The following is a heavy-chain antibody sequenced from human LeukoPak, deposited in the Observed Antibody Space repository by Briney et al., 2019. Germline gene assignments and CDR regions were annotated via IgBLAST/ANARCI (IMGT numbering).Heavy chain of an antibody. Sequence: ASVKVSCKASGGIFSRNALSWMGQAPGQGLEWMGGIIPIFGTPNYAQKFQGRVTITADESTSTAYMELSSLTSEDTAVYYCARDVIAPFDYWGQGTLVTVS. J-gene: IGHJ4*02. CDR3: ARDVIAPFDY. V-gene: IGHV1-69*13. D-gene: IGHD3-22*01. CDR2: IIPIFGTP. CDR1: GGIFSRNA.